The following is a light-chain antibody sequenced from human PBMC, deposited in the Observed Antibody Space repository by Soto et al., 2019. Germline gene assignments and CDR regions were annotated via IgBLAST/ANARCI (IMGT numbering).Light chain of an antibody. J-gene: IGLJ7*01. CDR2: RDS. V-gene: IGLV3-9*01. CDR3: HVWDSSTAV. CDR1: NIGTRN. Sequence: SYELTQPLSVSVPLGQTASITCGGNNIGTRNVHWYQQKPGKAPVLVVYRDSNRPSGIPERFSGSNSGNTATLTISRAQAGDEADYYCHVWDSSTAVFGGGTQLTVL.